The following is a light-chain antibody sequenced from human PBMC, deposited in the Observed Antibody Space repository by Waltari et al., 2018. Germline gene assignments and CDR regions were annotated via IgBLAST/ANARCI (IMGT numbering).Light chain of an antibody. Sequence: EVVLTQSPGTLSLSPGERDTLSCRASQSVSKYLAWYQQRPGQAPRHLIYAASTRATGVSDRFSGSVFGTDFSLTISRLEPEDFAVYFCQNHERLPATFGQGTKVEIK. CDR3: QNHERLPAT. J-gene: IGKJ1*01. CDR2: AAS. V-gene: IGKV3-20*01. CDR1: QSVSKY.